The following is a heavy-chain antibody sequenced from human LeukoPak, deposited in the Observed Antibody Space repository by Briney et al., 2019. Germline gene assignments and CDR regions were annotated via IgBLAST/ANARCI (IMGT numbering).Heavy chain of an antibody. CDR3: VRSLRSADF. CDR1: GFSLSNYW. CDR2: ISPDGSQT. J-gene: IGHJ4*02. Sequence: GGSLRFSCAASGFSLSNYWMHWVRHAPGKGLMWVSQISPDGSQTFYADSVKGRFTISRDNAKNTLFLQMDSLRAEDTALYYCVRSLRSADFWGQGTLVTVSS. V-gene: IGHV3-74*01.